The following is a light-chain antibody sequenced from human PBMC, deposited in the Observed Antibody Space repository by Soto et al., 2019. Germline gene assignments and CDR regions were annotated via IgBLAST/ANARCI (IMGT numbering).Light chain of an antibody. J-gene: IGKJ5*01. CDR2: GAS. V-gene: IGKV3-20*01. Sequence: PGGRATLSCRASQSVSSSYLAWYXQXPXXXPXXLIYGASSRATGIPDRFSGSASGTDFTLTISRLEPEDFAVYYCQQYGSSSTFGQGTRLEIK. CDR3: QQYGSSST. CDR1: QSVSSSY.